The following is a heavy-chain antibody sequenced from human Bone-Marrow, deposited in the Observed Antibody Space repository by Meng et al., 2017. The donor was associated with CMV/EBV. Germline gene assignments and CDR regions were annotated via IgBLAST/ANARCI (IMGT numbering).Heavy chain of an antibody. Sequence: ASVKVSCKASGYTFTSYYMHWVRQAPGQGLEWMGWVNPHSGAAKSAQKFHGRVTMTRDTSISTVYIVLNSLTYDDTAVYYCARESFPEYQNLDPWGQGTLVTVSS. CDR1: GYTFTSYY. D-gene: IGHD1-14*01. V-gene: IGHV1-2*02. J-gene: IGHJ5*02. CDR3: ARESFPEYQNLDP. CDR2: VNPHSGAA.